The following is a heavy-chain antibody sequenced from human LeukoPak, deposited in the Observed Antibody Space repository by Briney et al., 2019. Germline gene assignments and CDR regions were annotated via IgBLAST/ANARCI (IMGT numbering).Heavy chain of an antibody. Sequence: ASVKVSFKSSGYTFTSYGISWVRHAPGQGLEWMGWITAYNGNTNYAHKLQGRVTMTTDTSTSTAYMELRSLRSDDTAVYYCARDQVQLERRGLRRYGWFDPWGQGTLVTVSS. J-gene: IGHJ5*02. CDR2: ITAYNGNT. CDR3: ARDQVQLERRGLRRYGWFDP. CDR1: GYTFTSYG. D-gene: IGHD1-1*01. V-gene: IGHV1-18*01.